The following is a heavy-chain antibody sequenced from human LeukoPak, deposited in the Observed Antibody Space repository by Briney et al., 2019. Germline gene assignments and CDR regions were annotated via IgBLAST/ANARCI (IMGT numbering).Heavy chain of an antibody. V-gene: IGHV3-30-3*01. Sequence: GGSLRLSCAASGFTFSSYAMHWVRQAPGKGLEWVAVISYDGSNKYYADSVKGRFTISRDNSKNTLYLQMNSLRAEDTAVYYCANRIAAAGSFDYWGQGTLVTVSS. CDR2: ISYDGSNK. D-gene: IGHD6-13*01. J-gene: IGHJ4*02. CDR1: GFTFSSYA. CDR3: ANRIAAAGSFDY.